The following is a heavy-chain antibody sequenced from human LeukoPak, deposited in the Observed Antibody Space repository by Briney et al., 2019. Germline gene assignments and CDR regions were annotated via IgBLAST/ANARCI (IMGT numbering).Heavy chain of an antibody. J-gene: IGHJ4*02. V-gene: IGHV3-21*04. CDR3: AKAHVPTMIRGVVSSD. CDR2: ITPSSTHI. CDR1: GFSFSRYS. Sequence: GGSLRLSCAASGFSFSRYSMNWVRQAPGKGLEWVSSITPSSTHIQYAESVKGRFTISRDDAKNSLSLQMNSLRAEDTALYYCAKAHVPTMIRGVVSSDWGQGTLVTVSS. D-gene: IGHD3-10*01.